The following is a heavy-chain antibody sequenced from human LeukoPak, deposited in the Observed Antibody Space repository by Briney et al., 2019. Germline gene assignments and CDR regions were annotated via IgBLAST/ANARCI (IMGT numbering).Heavy chain of an antibody. J-gene: IGHJ4*02. CDR1: GFTFSSYW. CDR3: ARDSVHGYYDSSGYSTLFDY. D-gene: IGHD3-22*01. V-gene: IGHV3-7*01. CDR2: TKQDGSEK. Sequence: GGSLRLSCAASGFTFSSYWMSWVRQAPGKGLEWVANTKQDGSEKYYVDSVKGRFTISRDNAKNSLYLQMNSLRAEDTAVYYCARDSVHGYYDSSGYSTLFDYWGQGTLVTVSS.